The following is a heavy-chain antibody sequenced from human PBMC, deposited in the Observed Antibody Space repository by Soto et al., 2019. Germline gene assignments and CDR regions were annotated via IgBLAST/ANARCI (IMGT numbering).Heavy chain of an antibody. J-gene: IGHJ6*04. CDR1: GYTFTNYD. D-gene: IGHD5-12*01. V-gene: IGHV1-8*01. Sequence: ASVKVFCKASGYTFTNYDINCVRQATLQGREWMGWMSPKSGSRGNAQKFQGRVTITTDSSISTAYMELSCLRSEDTDVYFWATKGRDVYSHYCYFGMDVWGEGTTVTVSS. CDR3: ATKGRDVYSHYCYFGMDV. CDR2: MSPKSGSR.